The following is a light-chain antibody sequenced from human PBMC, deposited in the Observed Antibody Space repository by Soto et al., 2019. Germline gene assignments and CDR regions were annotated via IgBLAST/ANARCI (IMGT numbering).Light chain of an antibody. V-gene: IGLV2-23*02. CDR1: SRDVGSYNL. J-gene: IGLJ3*02. CDR3: CSYSGGNNWV. CDR2: EVS. Sequence: QSVLTQPASVSGSPGQSITISCTGASRDVGSYNLVSWYQQHPGKAPKVMIYEVSKRPSGVSNRFSGSKSGYTASLTISGLQAEDEADYYCCSYSGGNNWVFGGGTKVTVL.